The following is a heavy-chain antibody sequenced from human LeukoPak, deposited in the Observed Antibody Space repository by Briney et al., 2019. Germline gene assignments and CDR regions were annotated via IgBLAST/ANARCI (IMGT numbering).Heavy chain of an antibody. J-gene: IGHJ6*03. CDR2: INHRGST. Sequence: SESLSLTCAVYGGSLSGYYWSWIRQPPGKGLEWIGEINHRGSTNYNPTLKSRVTISVDTSKNQFSLKLSSVTAADTAVYYCARVRRELRKVHYYYYYMDVWGKGTTVTVSS. D-gene: IGHD1-7*01. V-gene: IGHV4-34*01. CDR3: ARVRRELRKVHYYYYYMDV. CDR1: GGSLSGYY.